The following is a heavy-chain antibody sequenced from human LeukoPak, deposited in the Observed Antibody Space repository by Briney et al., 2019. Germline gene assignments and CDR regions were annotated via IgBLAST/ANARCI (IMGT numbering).Heavy chain of an antibody. Sequence: PGGSLRLSCAASGFTFSSYNMNWVRQAPWKGLEWISFISSSGNTIYYADSVEGRFTISRDNAQKSLFLQMNNLRAEDTAVYYCVREAVGARRDFDFWGQGTLVTVSS. CDR2: ISSSGNTI. D-gene: IGHD1-26*01. V-gene: IGHV3-48*04. J-gene: IGHJ4*02. CDR3: VREAVGARRDFDF. CDR1: GFTFSSYN.